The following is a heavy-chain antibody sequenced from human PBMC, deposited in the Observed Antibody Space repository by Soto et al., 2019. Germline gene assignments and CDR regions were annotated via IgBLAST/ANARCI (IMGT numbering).Heavy chain of an antibody. V-gene: IGHV1-69*12. CDR2: IIPLFGTT. J-gene: IGHJ6*02. Sequence: QVQLVQSGAEVKKPGSSVRVSCRASGGSFSSYSINWVRQAPGQGLQWMGGIIPLFGTTNYAQKFQGRVRMTADESTRTAYMDLSGLRSEDTAVYYCARLRSEYSSATADYYYYGLDAWGQGTTVTVS. CDR3: ARLRSEYSSATADYYYYGLDA. CDR1: GGSFSSYS. D-gene: IGHD6-6*01.